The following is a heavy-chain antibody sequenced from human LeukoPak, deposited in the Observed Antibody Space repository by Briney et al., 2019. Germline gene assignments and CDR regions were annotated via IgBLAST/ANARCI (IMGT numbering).Heavy chain of an antibody. CDR3: ARDPITIFGVATIDY. D-gene: IGHD3-3*01. CDR2: IYTSGST. CDR1: GGSISSYY. Sequence: SETLSLTCTVSGGSISSYYWSLIRQPAGKGLEWIGRIYTSGSTNYNPSLKSRVTMSVDTSKNQFSLKLSSVTAADTAVYYCARDPITIFGVATIDYWGQGTLVTVSS. J-gene: IGHJ4*02. V-gene: IGHV4-4*07.